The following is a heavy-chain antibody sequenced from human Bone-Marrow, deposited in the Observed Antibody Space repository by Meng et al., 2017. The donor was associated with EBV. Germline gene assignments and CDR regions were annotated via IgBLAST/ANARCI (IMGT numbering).Heavy chain of an antibody. J-gene: IGHJ4*02. Sequence: QVQLVQSGDEMKESGASVMVSCNASGYTFIGSFMHWVREAPGQGLEWVGRINPKTGDSDLSPKFRGRVSLTRDTSTGTAYMDFSSLQSADTAVYFCATPLETTMAPDHWGQGTLVTVSS. V-gene: IGHV1-2*06. CDR2: INPKTGDS. CDR1: GYTFIGSF. D-gene: IGHD5-18*01. CDR3: ATPLETTMAPDH.